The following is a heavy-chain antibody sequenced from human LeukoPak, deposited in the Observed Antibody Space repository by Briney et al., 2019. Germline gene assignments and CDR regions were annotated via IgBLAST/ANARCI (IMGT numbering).Heavy chain of an antibody. CDR3: ARGGVTMVRGIIN. D-gene: IGHD3-10*01. Sequence: GSLRLSCVASGFSFSDYSMNWVRQAPGKGLEWIGEINHSGSTNYNSSLKSRVTISVDTSKNQFSLKLNSVTAADTAVYYCARGGVTMVRGIINWGQGTLVTVSS. J-gene: IGHJ4*02. CDR1: GFSFSDYS. CDR2: INHSGST. V-gene: IGHV4-34*01.